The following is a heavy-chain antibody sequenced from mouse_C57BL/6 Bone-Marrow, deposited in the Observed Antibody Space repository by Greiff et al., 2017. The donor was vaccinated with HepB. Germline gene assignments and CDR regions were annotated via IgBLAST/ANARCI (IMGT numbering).Heavy chain of an antibody. CDR3: ARYYYGSSYAY. Sequence: LQESGAELVRPGTSVKMSCKASGYTFTNYWIGWAKQRPGHGLEWIGDIYPGGGYTNYNEKFKGKATLTADKSSSTAYMQFSSLTSEDSAIYYCARYYYGSSYAYWGQGTLVTVSA. D-gene: IGHD1-1*01. CDR2: IYPGGGYT. J-gene: IGHJ3*01. CDR1: GYTFTNYW. V-gene: IGHV1-63*01.